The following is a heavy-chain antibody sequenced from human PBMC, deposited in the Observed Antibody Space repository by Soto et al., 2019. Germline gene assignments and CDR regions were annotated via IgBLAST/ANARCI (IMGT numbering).Heavy chain of an antibody. CDR1: GLSLRTSGVG. Sequence: QITLKGSGPTLVKPTQTLTLTCSLSGLSLRTSGVGVGCIRQPPGKALEWLALVYWNDDTHYNPSLKSRLTITKDTSKNQAVLTMTNMDPLDTATYYCARGLAALPVFAFDIWGQGTVVTVSS. CDR2: VYWNDDT. V-gene: IGHV2-5*01. D-gene: IGHD6-6*01. J-gene: IGHJ3*02. CDR3: ARGLAALPVFAFDI.